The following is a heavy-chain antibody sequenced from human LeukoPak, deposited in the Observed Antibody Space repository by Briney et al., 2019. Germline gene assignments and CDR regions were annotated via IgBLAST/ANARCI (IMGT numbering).Heavy chain of an antibody. CDR2: ISSGGSYI. CDR1: GFSFSKYN. Sequence: GGSLRLSCAASGFSFSKYNMNWVRQAPGKGLEWVSSISSGGSYIYYADSVKGRFTISRDNTKNSLYLQMNSLKAEDTAVYLCAREFIGSWYWDSWGQGTLVTVSS. CDR3: AREFIGSWYWDS. J-gene: IGHJ4*02. D-gene: IGHD6-13*01. V-gene: IGHV3-21*01.